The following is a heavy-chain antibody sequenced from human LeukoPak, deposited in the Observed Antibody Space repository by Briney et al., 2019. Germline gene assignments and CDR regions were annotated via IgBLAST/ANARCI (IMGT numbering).Heavy chain of an antibody. CDR1: GGSFSGYY. CDR3: ARNLYGSGSSAFRGYYYYYGMDV. CDR2: INHSGST. J-gene: IGHJ6*02. V-gene: IGHV4-34*01. D-gene: IGHD3-10*01. Sequence: PSETLSLTCAVYGGSFSGYYWSWIRQPPGKGLEWIGEINHSGSTNYNPSLKSRVTISVDTSKNQFSLKLSSVTAADTAVYYCARNLYGSGSSAFRGYYYYYGMDVWGQGTTVTVSS.